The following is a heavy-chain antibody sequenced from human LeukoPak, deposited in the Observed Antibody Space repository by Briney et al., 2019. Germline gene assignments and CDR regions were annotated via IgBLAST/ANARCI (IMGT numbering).Heavy chain of an antibody. CDR3: ARDFRYSGAAAP. CDR1: GFTFSSYA. CDR2: ISYDGSNK. Sequence: GSLRLSCAASGFTFSSYAMHWVRQAPGKGLEWVAVISYDGSNKYYADSVKGRFTISRDNSKNTLYLQMNSLRAEDTAVYYCARDFRYSGAAAPWGQGTLVTVSS. V-gene: IGHV3-30*01. D-gene: IGHD6-13*01. J-gene: IGHJ5*02.